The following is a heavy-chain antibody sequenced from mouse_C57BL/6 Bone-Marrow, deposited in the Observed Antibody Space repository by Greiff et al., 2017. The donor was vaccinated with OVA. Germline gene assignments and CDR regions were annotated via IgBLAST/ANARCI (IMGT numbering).Heavy chain of an antibody. Sequence: EVKLQQSGPVLVKPGASVKMSCKASGYTFTDYYMNWVKQSHGKSLEWIGVINPYNGGTSYNQKFKGKATLTVDKSSSTAYMELNSLTSEDSAVYYCARWGYGNFFDYWGQGTTLTVSS. CDR2: INPYNGGT. D-gene: IGHD2-1*01. V-gene: IGHV1-19*01. J-gene: IGHJ2*01. CDR1: GYTFTDYY. CDR3: ARWGYGNFFDY.